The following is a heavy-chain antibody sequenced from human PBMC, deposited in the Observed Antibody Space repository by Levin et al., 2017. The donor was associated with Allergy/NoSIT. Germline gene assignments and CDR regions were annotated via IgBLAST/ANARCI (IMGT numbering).Heavy chain of an antibody. J-gene: IGHJ2*01. CDR1: GGSISSGGYY. V-gene: IGHV4-31*03. D-gene: IGHD1-26*01. CDR2: IYYSGST. Sequence: SETLSLTCTVSGGSISSGGYYWSWIRQHPGKGLEWIGYIYYSGSTYYNPSLKSRVTISVDTSKNQFSLKLSSVTAADTAVYYCASNPTPWTVGGGWYFDLWGRGTLVTVSS. CDR3: ASNPTPWTVGGGWYFDL.